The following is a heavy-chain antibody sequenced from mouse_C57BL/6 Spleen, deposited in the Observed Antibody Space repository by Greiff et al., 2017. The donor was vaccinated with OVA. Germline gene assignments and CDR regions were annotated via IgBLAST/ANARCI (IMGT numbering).Heavy chain of an antibody. CDR2: ISSGSSTI. Sequence: EVQLVESGGGLVKPGGSLKLSCAASGFTFSDYGMHWVRQAPEKGLEWVAYISSGSSTIYYADTVKGRFTISRDNAKNTLFLQMTSLRSEHTAMYYCAKPLYGYDVCWFAYWGQGTLVTVSA. J-gene: IGHJ3*01. V-gene: IGHV5-17*01. CDR3: AKPLYGYDVCWFAY. D-gene: IGHD2-2*01. CDR1: GFTFSDYG.